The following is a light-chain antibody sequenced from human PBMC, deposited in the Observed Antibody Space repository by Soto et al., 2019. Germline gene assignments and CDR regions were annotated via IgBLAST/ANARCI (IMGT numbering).Light chain of an antibody. CDR2: AAS. Sequence: DIQMTQSPSSVSASVGARVTITCRASQGISGWLAWYQQKPGKAPKLLIYAASSLQSGVPSSFSGSGSVTEFPLTISRLQPEDFATYSCQQSNSFPFTVGQGTRLEIK. J-gene: IGKJ5*01. CDR3: QQSNSFPFT. CDR1: QGISGW. V-gene: IGKV1-12*02.